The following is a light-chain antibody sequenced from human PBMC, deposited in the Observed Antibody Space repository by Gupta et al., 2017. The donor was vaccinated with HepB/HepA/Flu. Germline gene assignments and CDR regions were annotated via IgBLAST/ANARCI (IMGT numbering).Light chain of an antibody. CDR2: EDS. J-gene: IGLJ3*02. V-gene: IGLV3-21*03. CDR3: NVWDSSDGV. CDR1: TIGSKS. Sequence: VLTQPPSVSLAPGKTTSITCGGITIGSKSVHWYQQKSGQAPVLDVYEDSVRPSGVPARFSGSDSATTVTMNISRVEAGEEYYYYCNVWDSSDGVFGGGTKLTVL.